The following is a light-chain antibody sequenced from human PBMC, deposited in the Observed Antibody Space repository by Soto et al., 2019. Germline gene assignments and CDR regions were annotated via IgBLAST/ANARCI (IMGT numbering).Light chain of an antibody. J-gene: IGLJ1*01. CDR3: SLYAGSNNV. Sequence: QSALTQPPSASGSPGQSVTISCAGTSSDVGGYNYVSWYQQHPGKVPKLMIYEVSKRPSGVPDRFSGSKSGNTASLTVSGLQAEEEADYYCSLYAGSNNVFGTGTQLNVL. V-gene: IGLV2-8*01. CDR2: EVS. CDR1: SSDVGGYNY.